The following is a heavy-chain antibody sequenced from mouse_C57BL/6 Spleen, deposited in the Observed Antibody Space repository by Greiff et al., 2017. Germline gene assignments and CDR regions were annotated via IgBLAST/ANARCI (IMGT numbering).Heavy chain of an antibody. J-gene: IGHJ4*01. CDR3: ARRGGDYAMGY. CDR1: GYAFSSSW. CDR2: IYPGDGDT. V-gene: IGHV1-82*01. Sequence: VQLQESGPELVKPGASVKISCKASGYAFSSSWMNWVKQRPGKGLEWIGRIYPGDGDTNYNGKFKGKATLTADKSSSTAYMQLSSLTSEDSAVYFCARRGGDYAMGYWGQGTSVTVSS.